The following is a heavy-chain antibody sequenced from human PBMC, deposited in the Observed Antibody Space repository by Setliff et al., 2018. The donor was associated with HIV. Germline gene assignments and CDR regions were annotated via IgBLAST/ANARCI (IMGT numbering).Heavy chain of an antibody. Sequence: VASVKVSCKASGYTFTSYYMHWVRRAPGQGLEWMGIINPSVGGTTYARKFQGRVTVTRDTSTTTVYMDLSGLRSEDTAVYYCASATESGTIDYWGHGTRVTVSS. V-gene: IGHV1-46*01. CDR3: ASATESGTIDY. CDR2: INPSVGGT. J-gene: IGHJ4*01. D-gene: IGHD1-1*01. CDR1: GYTFTSYY.